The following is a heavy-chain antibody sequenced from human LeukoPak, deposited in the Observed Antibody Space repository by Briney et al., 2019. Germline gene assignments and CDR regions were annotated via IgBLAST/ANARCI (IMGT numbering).Heavy chain of an antibody. Sequence: PGGSLRLSCAASGFTFSNYGMNWVRQAPGKELEWVSYISSSSSSIYYADSVKARFSISRDTAKNTLYLQMNSLRPEDTAMYYCARAAMHGDYPSYNWFDPWGQGTLVTVPS. D-gene: IGHD4-17*01. J-gene: IGHJ5*02. V-gene: IGHV3-48*01. CDR3: ARAAMHGDYPSYNWFDP. CDR1: GFTFSNYG. CDR2: ISSSSSSI.